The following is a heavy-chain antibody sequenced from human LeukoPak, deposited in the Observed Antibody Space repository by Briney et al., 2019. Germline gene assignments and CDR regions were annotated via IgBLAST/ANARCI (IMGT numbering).Heavy chain of an antibody. Sequence: ASVTVSCKASGYTFTVYYMHWVRQAPGQGLEWVGWINPNSGGTNYAQKFQGRVTMTRDTSISTAYMELSRLRSDDTAVYYCARDGDSSGVRAFDIWGQGTMVTVSS. V-gene: IGHV1-2*02. CDR3: ARDGDSSGVRAFDI. CDR1: GYTFTVYY. CDR2: INPNSGGT. J-gene: IGHJ3*02. D-gene: IGHD6-19*01.